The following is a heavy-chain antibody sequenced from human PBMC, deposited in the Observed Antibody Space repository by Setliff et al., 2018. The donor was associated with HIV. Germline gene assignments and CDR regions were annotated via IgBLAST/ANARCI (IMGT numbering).Heavy chain of an antibody. CDR2: IYYTGTT. J-gene: IGHJ4*02. CDR1: GESFNTYF. V-gene: IGHV4-59*12. CDR3: ARDPTTGVDY. D-gene: IGHD4-4*01. Sequence: SETLSLTCAVYGESFNTYFWSWIRQPPGKGLEWIGHIYYTGTTYYNTSLKSRVTISIDTSKSQFSLRLRSVTAADTALYYCARDPTTGVDYWGQGTLVTVSS.